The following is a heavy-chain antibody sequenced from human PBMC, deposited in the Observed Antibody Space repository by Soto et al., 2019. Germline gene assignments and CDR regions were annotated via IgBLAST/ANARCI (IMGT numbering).Heavy chain of an antibody. CDR3: ARWVGGSMYDTSGKYDS. CDR1: GFTFSSNG. CDR2: VAYDGSKT. J-gene: IGHJ5*01. Sequence: QVQLVESGGGVVQPGRSLRLTCAASGFTFSSNGMHWVRQAPGKGLEWVALVAYDGSKTYYGDSVRGRFTISRDNSKNTLYLQMNRLRAEDTAVYYCARWVGGSMYDTSGKYDSWGQGTLVTVSS. D-gene: IGHD3-22*01. V-gene: IGHV3-30*03.